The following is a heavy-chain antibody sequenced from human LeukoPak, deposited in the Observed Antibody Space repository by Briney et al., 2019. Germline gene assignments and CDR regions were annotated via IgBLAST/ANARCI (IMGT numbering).Heavy chain of an antibody. CDR1: GFIFRDYG. CDR2: IRNDESDR. Sequence: GGSVRLSCAASGFIFRDYGMHWVRQAPGKGLEWVAFIRNDESDRDHADSVKGRFTISRDNSKNTLYLQMNSLRPEDTGVYYCAIYDSRGDFDYWGQGTQVTVS. CDR3: AIYDSRGDFDY. V-gene: IGHV3-30*02. D-gene: IGHD3-22*01. J-gene: IGHJ4*02.